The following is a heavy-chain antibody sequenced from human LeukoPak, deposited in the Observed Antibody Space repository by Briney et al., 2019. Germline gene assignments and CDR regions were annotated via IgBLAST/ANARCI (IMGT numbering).Heavy chain of an antibody. CDR2: IFYSGST. Sequence: SQTLSLTCSVSGGSISSRDHYWSWIRQHPGKGLEWIGYIFYSGSTHYNPSLKSRVTISVDPSKNQFSLKLSSVTAADTAVYYCTTFYSRLTDYWGQGTVVTVSS. J-gene: IGHJ4*02. V-gene: IGHV4-31*03. D-gene: IGHD2/OR15-2a*01. CDR3: TTFYSRLTDY. CDR1: GGSISSRDHY.